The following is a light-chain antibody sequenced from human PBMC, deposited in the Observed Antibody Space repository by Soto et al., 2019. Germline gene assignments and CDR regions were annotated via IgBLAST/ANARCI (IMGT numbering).Light chain of an antibody. Sequence: QSVLTQPPSASGTPGQRVTISCSGSSSNIGSNTVNWYQQLPGTAPKLLIYSNNQRPSGVPDRFSGSKSGTSASLAISGLQSEDEAAYYCAAWDDSLNGPLYVFGTGTKGTV. CDR3: AAWDDSLNGPLYV. V-gene: IGLV1-44*01. CDR1: SSNIGSNT. J-gene: IGLJ1*01. CDR2: SNN.